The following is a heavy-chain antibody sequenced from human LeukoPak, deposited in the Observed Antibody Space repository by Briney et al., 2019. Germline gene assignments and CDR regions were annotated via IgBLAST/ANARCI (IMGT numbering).Heavy chain of an antibody. CDR3: ARDRYAYGMDV. D-gene: IGHD2-2*01. CDR1: GGSISSYY. CDR2: IYYSGST. V-gene: IGHV4-59*01. Sequence: SETLSLTCTVSGGSISSYYWSWIRQPPGKRLEWIGYIYYSGSTNYNPSLKSRVTISVDTSKNQFSLKQSSVTAADTAVYYCARDRYAYGMDVWGQGTTVTVSS. J-gene: IGHJ6*02.